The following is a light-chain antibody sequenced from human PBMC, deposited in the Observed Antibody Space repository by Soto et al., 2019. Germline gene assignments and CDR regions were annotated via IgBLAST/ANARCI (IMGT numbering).Light chain of an antibody. CDR2: DAS. CDR1: QSVSIN. Sequence: IMVTQSPSTLSLSPGERATLSCRASQSVSINLAWYQQKPGQAPRLLIYDASNRPTGIPARFTGSGSGTDFILTISSLEPEDFAVYYCQQRSSWPPITFGGGTKVDIK. J-gene: IGKJ4*01. V-gene: IGKV3-11*01. CDR3: QQRSSWPPIT.